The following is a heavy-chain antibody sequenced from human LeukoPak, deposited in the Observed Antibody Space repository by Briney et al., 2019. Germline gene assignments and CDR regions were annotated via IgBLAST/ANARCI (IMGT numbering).Heavy chain of an antibody. CDR1: GFTFTSST. D-gene: IGHD3-10*01. V-gene: IGHV1-58*02. CDR2: IVVGSGNT. J-gene: IGHJ4*02. CDR3: AGTPWFGELTLDY. Sequence: TSVKASCKASGFTFTSSTIQWVRQARGQRLEWIGWIVVGSGNTNYAQKFQERVIITRDMSTTTVYMELSSLRSEDTAVYYCAGTPWFGELTLDYWGQGTLVTVSS.